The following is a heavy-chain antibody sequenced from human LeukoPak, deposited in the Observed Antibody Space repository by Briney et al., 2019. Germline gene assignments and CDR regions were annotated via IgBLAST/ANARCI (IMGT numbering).Heavy chain of an antibody. CDR3: AKAQRASPYSSSSPFDY. V-gene: IGHV3-30*18. J-gene: IGHJ4*02. CDR1: GFSFNTYW. Sequence: GGSLRLSCAASGFSFNTYWMSWVRQAPGKGLEWVAVISYDGSNKYYADSVKGRFTISRDNSKNTLYLQMNSLRAEDTAVYYCAKAQRASPYSSSSPFDYWGQGTLVTVSS. CDR2: ISYDGSNK. D-gene: IGHD6-13*01.